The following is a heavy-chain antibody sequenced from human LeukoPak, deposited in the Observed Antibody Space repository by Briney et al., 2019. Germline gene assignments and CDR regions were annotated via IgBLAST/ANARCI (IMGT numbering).Heavy chain of an antibody. CDR3: ARGTTTVTTNYYYYYMDV. J-gene: IGHJ6*03. CDR2: MNPNSGNT. CDR1: GYTFTSYD. D-gene: IGHD4-17*01. V-gene: IGHV1-8*03. Sequence: ASVKVSCKASGYTFTSYDINWVRQATGQGLEWMGWMNPNSGNTGYAQKFQGRVTITRNTSISTAYMELSSLRAEDTAVYYCARGTTTVTTNYYYYYMDVWGKGTTVTVSS.